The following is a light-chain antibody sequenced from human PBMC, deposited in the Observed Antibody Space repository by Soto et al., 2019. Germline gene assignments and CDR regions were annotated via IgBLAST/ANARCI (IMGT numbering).Light chain of an antibody. V-gene: IGKV3D-20*02. Sequence: EIVLTQSPGTLSLSPGERATLSCRASQSVSTNYLAWYQQKPGQAPRLLIYGASNRATGIPDRFSGSGSGTDFTLTISSLEPEDFAVYYCQQLTDWPPQWTFGQGTKVDIK. CDR1: QSVSTNY. J-gene: IGKJ1*01. CDR2: GAS. CDR3: QQLTDWPPQWT.